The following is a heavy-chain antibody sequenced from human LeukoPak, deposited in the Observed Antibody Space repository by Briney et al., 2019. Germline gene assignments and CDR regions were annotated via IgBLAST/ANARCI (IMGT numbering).Heavy chain of an antibody. Sequence: GGSLRLSCAASGFTFSSYSMNWVRQAPGKGLGWVSSISSSNSYIYYADSVKGRFTISRDNAKNSLYLQMNSLRAEDTAVYYCARALSKLYCSGGSCFRFFDYWGQGTLVTVSS. D-gene: IGHD2-15*01. V-gene: IGHV3-21*01. CDR2: ISSSNSYI. J-gene: IGHJ4*02. CDR1: GFTFSSYS. CDR3: ARALSKLYCSGGSCFRFFDY.